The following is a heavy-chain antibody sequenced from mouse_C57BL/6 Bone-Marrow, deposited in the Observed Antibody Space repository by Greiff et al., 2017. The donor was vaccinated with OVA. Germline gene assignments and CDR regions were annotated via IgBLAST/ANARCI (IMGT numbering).Heavy chain of an antibody. V-gene: IGHV1-81*01. Sequence: VHLVESGAELARPGASVKLSCKASGYTFTSYGISWVKQRTGQGLEWIGEIYPRSGNTYYNEKFKGKATLTAAKSSSTAYMELRSLTSEDSAVYFCARRYSNWWTDWGQGTTLTVSS. CDR1: GYTFTSYG. J-gene: IGHJ2*01. D-gene: IGHD2-5*01. CDR3: ARRYSNWWTD. CDR2: IYPRSGNT.